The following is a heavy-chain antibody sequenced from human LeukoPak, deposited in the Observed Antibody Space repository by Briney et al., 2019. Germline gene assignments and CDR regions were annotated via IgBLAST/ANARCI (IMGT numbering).Heavy chain of an antibody. D-gene: IGHD3-22*01. Sequence: GGSLRLSCAASGFTVSSNYMSWVRQAPGKGLEWVSVIYSGGSTYYADSVKGRFTISRDNSKSTLYLQMNSLRAEDTAVYYCARDRPYDSSGYYYVLWGQGTLVTVSS. J-gene: IGHJ4*02. CDR1: GFTVSSNY. CDR2: IYSGGST. V-gene: IGHV3-66*01. CDR3: ARDRPYDSSGYYYVL.